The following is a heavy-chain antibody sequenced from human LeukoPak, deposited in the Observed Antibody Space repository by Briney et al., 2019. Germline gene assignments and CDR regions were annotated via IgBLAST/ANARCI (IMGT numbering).Heavy chain of an antibody. CDR3: AKDYCRDGNCPFPFLDS. D-gene: IGHD2-15*01. Sequence: GGSLRLSCAASGFTVSSNYMSWVRQAPGKGLEWVSIITGTGGKYYGDSVKGRFVLSRDNFKNTVYMQMSSLRAEDTATYYCAKDYCRDGNCPFPFLDSWGQGTLVTVSS. CDR2: ITGTGGK. J-gene: IGHJ4*02. CDR1: GFTVSSNY. V-gene: IGHV3-53*01.